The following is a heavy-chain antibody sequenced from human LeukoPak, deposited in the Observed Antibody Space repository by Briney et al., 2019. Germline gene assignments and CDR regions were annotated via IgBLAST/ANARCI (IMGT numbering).Heavy chain of an antibody. CDR3: AKDLRYYDSSVPDY. CDR2: ISYDGSNK. Sequence: GGSLRLSCAASGFTFSSFYMHWVRQAPGKGLEWVAVISYDGSNKYYADSVKGRFTISRDNSKNTLYLQMNSLRAEDTAVYYCAKDLRYYDSSVPDYWGQGTLVTVSS. CDR1: GFTFSSFY. D-gene: IGHD3-22*01. J-gene: IGHJ4*02. V-gene: IGHV3-30*18.